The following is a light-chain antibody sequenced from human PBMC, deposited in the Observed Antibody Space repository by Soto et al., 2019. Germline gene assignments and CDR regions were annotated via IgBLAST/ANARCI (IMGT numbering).Light chain of an antibody. Sequence: IQMTQSPSTLSACVGDRVTITCRASQSISSWLAWYQQKPGKAPKLLIYKASSLESGVPSRFSGSGSGTEFTLTISSLQPDDFATYYCQQFLTFGGGTKADIK. CDR2: KAS. J-gene: IGKJ4*01. CDR1: QSISSW. V-gene: IGKV1-5*03. CDR3: QQFLT.